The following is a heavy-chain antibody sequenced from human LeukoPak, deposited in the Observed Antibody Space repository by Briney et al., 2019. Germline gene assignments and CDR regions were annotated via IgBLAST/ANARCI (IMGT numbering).Heavy chain of an antibody. V-gene: IGHV4-39*07. CDR3: ASKRRYCSGGSCYYFDY. D-gene: IGHD2-15*01. Sequence: SETLSLTCTVSGGSISSSSYYWGWIRQPPGKGLEWIGSIYYSGSTYYNPSLKSRVTISVDTSKNQFSLKLSSVTAADTAVYYCASKRRYCSGGSCYYFDYWGQGTLVTVSS. CDR1: GGSISSSSYY. CDR2: IYYSGST. J-gene: IGHJ4*02.